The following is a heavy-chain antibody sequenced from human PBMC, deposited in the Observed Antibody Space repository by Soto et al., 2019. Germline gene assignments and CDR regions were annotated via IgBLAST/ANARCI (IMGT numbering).Heavy chain of an antibody. V-gene: IGHV4-59*01. D-gene: IGHD2-15*01. CDR2: IYYSGRT. J-gene: IGHJ6*02. Sequence: SETLSLTCTASGGSISSYYWSWIRQPPGKGLEWIGYIYYSGRTNYNPSLKSRVTISVATSTNQFSLKLRAVTAADTAMYYCARVSPLGIYGMDVWGQGTTVTVSS. CDR1: GGSISSYY. CDR3: ARVSPLGIYGMDV.